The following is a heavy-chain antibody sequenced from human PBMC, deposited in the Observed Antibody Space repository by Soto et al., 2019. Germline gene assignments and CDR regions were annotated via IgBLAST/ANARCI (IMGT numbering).Heavy chain of an antibody. V-gene: IGHV1-69*02. D-gene: IGHD3-10*01. Sequence: QVQLVQSGAEVKKPGSSVKVSCKASGGTFSSYTISWVRQAPGQGLEWMGRIIPILGIANYAQKFQGRVTIXXDXSXXTAYMELSSLRSEDTAVYYCATESRSMVRGVIHDYWGQGTLVTVSS. CDR1: GGTFSSYT. CDR3: ATESRSMVRGVIHDY. J-gene: IGHJ4*02. CDR2: IIPILGIA.